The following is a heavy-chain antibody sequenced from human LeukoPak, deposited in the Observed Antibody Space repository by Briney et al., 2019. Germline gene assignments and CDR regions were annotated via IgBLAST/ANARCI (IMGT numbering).Heavy chain of an antibody. D-gene: IGHD3-3*01. CDR2: INSDGSST. CDR1: GFTFSSYW. CDR3: ARGTSYYDFWSGLMDV. V-gene: IGHV3-74*01. J-gene: IGHJ6*03. Sequence: GGSLRLSCAASGFTFSSYWMHWVRQAPGKGLVWVSRINSDGSSTSYADSVKGRFTISRDNAKNTLYLQMNSLRAEDTAVYYCARGTSYYDFWSGLMDVWGKGTTVTVSS.